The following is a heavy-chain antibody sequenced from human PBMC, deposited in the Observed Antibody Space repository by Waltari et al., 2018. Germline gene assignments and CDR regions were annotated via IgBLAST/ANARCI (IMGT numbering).Heavy chain of an antibody. CDR1: GYSISSGYY. D-gene: IGHD3-22*01. CDR2: IYHSGST. J-gene: IGHJ4*02. V-gene: IGHV4-38-2*01. CDR3: ARVGYYDSSGYYYVGIDY. Sequence: QVQLQESGPGLVKPSETLSLTCAVSGYSISSGYYWGWIRQPPGKGLEWIGSIYHSGSTYYNPALKSRVTRSVDTSKNQFSLKLSSVTAADTAVYYCARVGYYDSSGYYYVGIDYWGQGTLVTVSS.